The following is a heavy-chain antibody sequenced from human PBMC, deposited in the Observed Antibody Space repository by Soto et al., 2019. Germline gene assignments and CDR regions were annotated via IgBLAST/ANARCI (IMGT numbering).Heavy chain of an antibody. CDR2: IGSGSAHI. Sequence: GSLRLSCAASGFTFSFYIMNWVRQAPGKGLEWVSSIGSGSAHIYYADSVKGRFTISRDNAKNSLFLQMNSLRAEDTAVYYCARAYYYDSSCYQTAFDIWGQGTMVTVSS. D-gene: IGHD3-22*01. J-gene: IGHJ3*02. CDR3: ARAYYYDSSCYQTAFDI. CDR1: GFTFSFYI. V-gene: IGHV3-21*01.